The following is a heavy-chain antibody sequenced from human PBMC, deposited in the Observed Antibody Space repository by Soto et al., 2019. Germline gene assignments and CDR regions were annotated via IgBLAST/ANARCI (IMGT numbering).Heavy chain of an antibody. CDR1: GFTFSSYR. J-gene: IGHJ4*02. V-gene: IGHV3-7*03. CDR2: IKQDGSEK. Sequence: LRLSCAASGFTFSSYRMSWVRQAPGKGLEWVANIKQDGSEKYYVDSVKGRFTISRDNAKNSLYLQMNSLRAEDTAVYYCARQQWLVRAPFDYWGQGTLVTVSS. CDR3: ARQQWLVRAPFDY. D-gene: IGHD6-19*01.